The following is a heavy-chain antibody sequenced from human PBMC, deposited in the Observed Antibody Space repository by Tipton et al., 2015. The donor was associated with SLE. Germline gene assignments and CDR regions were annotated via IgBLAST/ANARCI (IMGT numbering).Heavy chain of an antibody. CDR2: IYYSGST. Sequence: LRLSCTVSGGSISSYYWSWIRQPPGKGLEWIGYIYYSGSTNYNPSLKSRVTISVDTSKNQFSLKLSSVTAADTAVYYCARGSGYDWPGGYYYYGMDVWGQGTTVTVSS. J-gene: IGHJ6*02. CDR3: ARGSGYDWPGGYYYYGMDV. D-gene: IGHD5-12*01. V-gene: IGHV4-59*01. CDR1: GGSISSYY.